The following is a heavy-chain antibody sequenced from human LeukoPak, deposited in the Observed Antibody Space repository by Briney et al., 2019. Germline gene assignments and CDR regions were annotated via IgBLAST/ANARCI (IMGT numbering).Heavy chain of an antibody. CDR1: GFTFSSYS. V-gene: IGHV3-21*01. D-gene: IGHD3-3*01. CDR3: ARGPHGGFVIIPTEF. Sequence: GGSLRLSCAASGFTFSSYSMNWVRQAPGKGLEWVSSISSSSSYIYYADSVKGRFTISRDNAKNSLYLQMNSLRAEDTAVYYCARGPHGGFVIIPTEFWGQGTLVTVSS. J-gene: IGHJ4*02. CDR2: ISSSSSYI.